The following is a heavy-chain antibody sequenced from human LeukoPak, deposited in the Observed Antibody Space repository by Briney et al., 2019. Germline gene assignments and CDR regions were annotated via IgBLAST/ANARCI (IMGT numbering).Heavy chain of an antibody. Sequence: SETLSLTCTVSGDSISSYSWSWIRQPPGKGLEWIGYVYYSGSTNYNPSLKSRVTISADTSKNQFSLKVRSVTAADTAVYYCARDSATWYFDYWGQGTLVTVSS. CDR2: VYYSGST. CDR3: ARDSATWYFDY. V-gene: IGHV4-59*01. D-gene: IGHD2-15*01. J-gene: IGHJ4*02. CDR1: GDSISSYS.